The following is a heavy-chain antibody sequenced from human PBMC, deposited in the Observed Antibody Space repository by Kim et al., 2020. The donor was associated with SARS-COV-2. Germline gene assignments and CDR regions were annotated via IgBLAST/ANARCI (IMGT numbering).Heavy chain of an antibody. CDR3: ARDRIAVAGTYYYGMDV. CDR1: GFTFSSYG. CDR2: IWYDGSNK. J-gene: IGHJ6*02. Sequence: GGSLRLSCAASGFTFSSYGMHWVRQAPGKGLEWVAVIWYDGSNKYYADSVKGRFTISRDNSKNTLYLQMNSLRAEDTAVYYCARDRIAVAGTYYYGMDVWGQGTTVTVSS. D-gene: IGHD6-19*01. V-gene: IGHV3-33*01.